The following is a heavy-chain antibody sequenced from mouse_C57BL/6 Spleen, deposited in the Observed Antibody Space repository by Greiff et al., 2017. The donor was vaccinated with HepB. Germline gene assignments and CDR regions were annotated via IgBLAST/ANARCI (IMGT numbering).Heavy chain of an antibody. CDR3: TRPVTYFDY. V-gene: IGHV1-15*01. J-gene: IGHJ2*01. CDR2: IDPETGGT. D-gene: IGHD2-12*01. CDR1: GYTFTDYE. Sequence: VQLQQSGAELVRPGASVTLSCKASGYTFTDYEMHWVKQTPVHGLEWIGAIDPETGGTAYNQKFKGKAILTADKSSSTAYMELRSLTSEDSAVYYCTRPVTYFDYWGQGTTLTVSS.